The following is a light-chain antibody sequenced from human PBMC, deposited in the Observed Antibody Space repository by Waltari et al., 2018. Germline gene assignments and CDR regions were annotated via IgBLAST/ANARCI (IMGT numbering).Light chain of an antibody. CDR3: AAWDDSLSGRV. CDR1: RSNIGHNY. J-gene: IGLJ3*02. CDR2: RNK. Sequence: QSVLTQPPSASGTPGQRVTISCSGSRSNIGHNYVYWYQQPPGTAPKLLIYRNKQRPSGVPDRFSCSKSGTSASLAISGLRSEDEADYYCAAWDDSLSGRVFGGGTKVTVL. V-gene: IGLV1-47*01.